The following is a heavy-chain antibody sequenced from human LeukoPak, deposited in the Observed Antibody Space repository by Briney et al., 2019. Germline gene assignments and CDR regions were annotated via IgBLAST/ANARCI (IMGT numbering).Heavy chain of an antibody. D-gene: IGHD6-6*01. CDR1: GGSISGGGYY. Sequence: SGTLSLTCTVSGGSISGGGYYWSWIRQPPGKGLGWIGYIYYSGCTNYSPSLKSQVTISVDTSKNQFSLKRSSVTAADTAVYYCARYLYSSSSYDYWGQGTLVTVSS. J-gene: IGHJ4*02. CDR3: ARYLYSSSSYDY. CDR2: IYYSGCT. V-gene: IGHV4-61*08.